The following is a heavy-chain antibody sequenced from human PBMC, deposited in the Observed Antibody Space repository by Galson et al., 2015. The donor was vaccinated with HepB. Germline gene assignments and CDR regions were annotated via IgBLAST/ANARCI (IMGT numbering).Heavy chain of an antibody. V-gene: IGHV1-69*10. CDR3: ASSFIAAAGTFHRRLGLFDP. CDR2: IIPILGIA. Sequence: SVKVSCKASGGTFSSYAISWVRQAPGQGLEWMGGIIPILGIANYAQKFQGRVTITADKSTSTAYMELSSLRSEDTAVYYCASSFIAAAGTFHRRLGLFDPWGQGTLVTVSS. CDR1: GGTFSSYA. J-gene: IGHJ5*02. D-gene: IGHD6-13*01.